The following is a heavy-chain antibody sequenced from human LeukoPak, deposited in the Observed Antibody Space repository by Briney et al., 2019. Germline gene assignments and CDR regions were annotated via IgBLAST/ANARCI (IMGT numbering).Heavy chain of an antibody. J-gene: IGHJ4*02. CDR3: ARDRTGDGYNTE. CDR1: GGSISSGGFY. D-gene: IGHD5-24*01. V-gene: IGHV4-61*08. Sequence: SETLSLTCTVSGGSISSGGFYWSWIRQPPGKGLEWIGYIYYTGSTNYNPSLKSRVTISVDTSKNQFSLKLTSVTAADTAVYYCARDRTGDGYNTEWGQGTLVTVSS. CDR2: IYYTGST.